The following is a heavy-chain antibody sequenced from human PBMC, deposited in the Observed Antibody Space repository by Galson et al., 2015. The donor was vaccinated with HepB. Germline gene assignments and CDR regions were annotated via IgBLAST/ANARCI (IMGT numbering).Heavy chain of an antibody. CDR2: INHSGST. CDR3: ARGTWGRGGFGY. J-gene: IGHJ4*02. D-gene: IGHD3-16*01. V-gene: IGHV4-34*01. Sequence: ETLSLTCAVYGGSFSGYYWSWIRQPPGKGLEWIGEINHSGSTNYNPSLKSRVTISVDTSKNQFSLKLSSVTAADTAVYHCARGTWGRGGFGYWGQGTLVTVSS. CDR1: GGSFSGYY.